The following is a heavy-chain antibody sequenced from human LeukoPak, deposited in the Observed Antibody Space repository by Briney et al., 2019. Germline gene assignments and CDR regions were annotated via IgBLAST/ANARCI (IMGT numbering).Heavy chain of an antibody. V-gene: IGHV1-69*13. J-gene: IGHJ4*02. Sequence: SVKVSCKASGYTFTGYYMHWVRQAPGQGLEWMGGIIPIFGTANYAQKFQGRVTITADESTSTAYMELSSLRSEDTAVYYCATNYYDSSGYYRHFDYWGQGTLVTVSS. D-gene: IGHD3-22*01. CDR2: IIPIFGTA. CDR1: GYTFTGYY. CDR3: ATNYYDSSGYYRHFDY.